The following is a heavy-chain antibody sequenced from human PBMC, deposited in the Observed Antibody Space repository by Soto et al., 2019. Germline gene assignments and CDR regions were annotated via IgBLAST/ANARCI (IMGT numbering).Heavy chain of an antibody. V-gene: IGHV3-21*01. CDR1: GFTFSSYS. Sequence: PGGSLRLSCAASGFTFSSYSMNWVRQAPGKGLEWVSSISSSSSYIYYADSVKGRFTISRDNAKNSLYLQMNSLRAEDTAVYYCARDLRDTATFPSHFDYWGQGTLVTVSS. CDR3: ARDLRDTATFPSHFDY. CDR2: ISSSSSYI. J-gene: IGHJ4*02. D-gene: IGHD5-18*01.